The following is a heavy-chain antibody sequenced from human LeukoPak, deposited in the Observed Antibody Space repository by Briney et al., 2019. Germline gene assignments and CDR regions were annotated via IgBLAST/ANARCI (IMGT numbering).Heavy chain of an antibody. CDR2: INPNSGGT. D-gene: IGHD3-10*01. J-gene: IGHJ4*02. V-gene: IGHV1-2*02. Sequence: ASVKVSCKASGYTFTGYYMHWVRQAPGQGLEWMGWINPNSGGTNYAQKFQGRVTMTRDTSISTAYMELSRLRSDDTAVYYCARDRYYGSGSYYSFDYWGQGTLVTVSS. CDR3: ARDRYYGSGSYYSFDY. CDR1: GYTFTGYY.